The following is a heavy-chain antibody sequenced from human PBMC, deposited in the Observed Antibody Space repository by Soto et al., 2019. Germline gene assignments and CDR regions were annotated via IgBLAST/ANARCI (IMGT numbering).Heavy chain of an antibody. V-gene: IGHV1-69*01. D-gene: IGHD5-12*01. CDR2: INPILGTP. CDR1: GSTYSTSA. J-gene: IGHJ4*02. CDR3: ARGGVAVVATSAFDH. Sequence: QVQLVQSGAEVKKPGSSVKVSCKASGSTYSTSAISWVRQAPGQGLEWMGGINPILGTPDYAHKFQGRVTTPADESASTVYMELGSLRSEDPALYFCARGGVAVVATSAFDHWGQGTLVTVSS.